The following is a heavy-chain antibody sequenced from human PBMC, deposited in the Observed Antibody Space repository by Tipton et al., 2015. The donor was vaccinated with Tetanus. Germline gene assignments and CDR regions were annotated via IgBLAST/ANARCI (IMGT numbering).Heavy chain of an antibody. D-gene: IGHD1-14*01. Sequence: CAASGFDFSNYKINWVRQAPGQALEWVASISSRNTYISYADSVKGRFTISRDNAKSSLYLQMNSLRAEDTAIYYCATGVPLDYWGQGTLVTVSS. J-gene: IGHJ4*02. CDR2: ISSRNTYI. CDR1: GFDFSNYK. V-gene: IGHV3-21*06. CDR3: ATGVPLDY.